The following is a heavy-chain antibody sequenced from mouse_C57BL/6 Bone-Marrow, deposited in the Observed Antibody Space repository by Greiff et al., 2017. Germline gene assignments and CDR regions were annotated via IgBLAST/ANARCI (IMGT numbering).Heavy chain of an antibody. Sequence: QVQLQQPGAELVRPGTSVKLSCKASGYTFTSYWMHWVKQRPGQGLEWIGVIDPSDSYTNYNQKFKGKATLTVATSSSTAYMQLSSLTSEDSAVYYCARRITPYYYAMDYWGQGTSVTVSS. V-gene: IGHV1-59*01. J-gene: IGHJ4*01. CDR1: GYTFTSYW. CDR3: ARRITPYYYAMDY. CDR2: IDPSDSYT. D-gene: IGHD2-4*01.